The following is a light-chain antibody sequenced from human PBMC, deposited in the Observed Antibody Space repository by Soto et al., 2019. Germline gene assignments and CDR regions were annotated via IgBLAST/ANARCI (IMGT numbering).Light chain of an antibody. Sequence: QSALTQPRSVSGSPGQSVTISCTGTSSDIGAYNYVSWYQQHPHKAPRLVIYDVTRRPSGVPDRFSGSKSGNTASLTISGLQGEDEADYYCGSYADTSTLVFCGGTKLTVL. CDR3: GSYADTSTLV. CDR1: SSDIGAYNY. J-gene: IGLJ3*02. CDR2: DVT. V-gene: IGLV2-11*01.